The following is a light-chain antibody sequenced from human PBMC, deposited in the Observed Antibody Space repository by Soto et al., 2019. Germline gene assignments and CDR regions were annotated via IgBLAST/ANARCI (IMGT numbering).Light chain of an antibody. CDR2: GAS. CDR3: QQYGRSPPVT. V-gene: IGKV3-20*01. Sequence: EIVLTQSPGTLSLSPGERATLSCRASQSVSSSYLAWYQQKPGQAPRLLIYGASSRATGIPDRFSGSGSGTDFTLTISRLEPEDFALYYCQQYGRSPPVTFGPGTKVDIK. J-gene: IGKJ3*01. CDR1: QSVSSSY.